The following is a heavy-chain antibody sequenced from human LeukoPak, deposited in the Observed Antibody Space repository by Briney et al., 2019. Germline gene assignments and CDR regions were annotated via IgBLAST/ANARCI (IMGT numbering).Heavy chain of an antibody. D-gene: IGHD1-7*01. J-gene: IGHJ4*02. CDR3: ARDYWWNYDY. V-gene: IGHV3-66*02. Sequence: GGSLRLSCVVSGFSVSNNYIIWVRQAPGNGLERVSVIYGDGRTSHSASVRGRFTISRDNSKNTIYLQMDSLRAEDTAIYYCARDYWWNYDYWGQGTLVTVSS. CDR2: IYGDGRT. CDR1: GFSVSNNY.